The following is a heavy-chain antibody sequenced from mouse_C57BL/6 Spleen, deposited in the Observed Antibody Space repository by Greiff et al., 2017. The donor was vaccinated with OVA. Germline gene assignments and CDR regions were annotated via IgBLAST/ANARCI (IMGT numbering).Heavy chain of an antibody. CDR1: ASTFPRSW. Sequence: VQLQQPGPELLKPGASVKLSCKASASTFPRSWMHWVKQRPGRGLEWIGRIDPNIVGTKYNEKFKGKATLTVDKPSSTAYMQLSSLTSEDSAVYYCASPGYYGSTSYDYWGQGTTLTVSS. D-gene: IGHD1-1*01. V-gene: IGHV1-72*01. J-gene: IGHJ2*01. CDR3: ASPGYYGSTSYDY. CDR2: IDPNIVGT.